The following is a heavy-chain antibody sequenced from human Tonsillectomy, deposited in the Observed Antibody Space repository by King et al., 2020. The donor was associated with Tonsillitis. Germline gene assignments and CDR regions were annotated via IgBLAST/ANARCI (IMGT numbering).Heavy chain of an antibody. Sequence: QLQESGPGLVKPSETLSLTCTVSGYSISSGYYWGWIRQPPGKGLEWIGSIYHSGSTYYNPSLKSRVTISVDTSKNQFSLKLSSVTAADTAVDYCARDGRTPFDCGGQGTLVTVSA. V-gene: IGHV4-38-2*02. CDR1: GYSISSGYY. CDR3: ARDGRTPFDC. J-gene: IGHJ4*02. CDR2: IYHSGST. D-gene: IGHD1-26*01.